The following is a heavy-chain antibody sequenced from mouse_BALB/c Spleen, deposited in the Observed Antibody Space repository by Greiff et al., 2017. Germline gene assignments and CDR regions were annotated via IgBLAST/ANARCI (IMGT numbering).Heavy chain of an antibody. V-gene: IGHV5-6-3*01. CDR3: ATYYGSFDY. Sequence: EVKLMESGGGLVKPGGSLKLSCAASGFTFSSYGMSWVRQTPDKRLELVATINSNGGSTYYPDSVKGRFTISRDNAKNTLYLQMSSLKSEDTAMYYCATYYGSFDYWGQGTTLTVSS. J-gene: IGHJ2*01. D-gene: IGHD1-1*01. CDR1: GFTFSSYG. CDR2: INSNGGST.